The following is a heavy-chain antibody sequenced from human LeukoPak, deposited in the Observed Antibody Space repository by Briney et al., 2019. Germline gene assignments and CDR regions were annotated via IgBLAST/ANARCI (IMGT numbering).Heavy chain of an antibody. Sequence: GGSLRLSCAASGFTFSSYGMPWVRQAPGKGLEWVAVIWYDGSNKYYADSVKGRFTISRDNSKNTLYLQMNSLRADDTAVYYCARAAAGGYHYYYGMDVWGQGTTVTVSS. J-gene: IGHJ6*02. CDR1: GFTFSSYG. CDR2: IWYDGSNK. D-gene: IGHD6-13*01. V-gene: IGHV3-33*01. CDR3: ARAAAGGYHYYYGMDV.